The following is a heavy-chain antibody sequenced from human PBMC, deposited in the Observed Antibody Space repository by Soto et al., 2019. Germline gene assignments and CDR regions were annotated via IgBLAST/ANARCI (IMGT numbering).Heavy chain of an antibody. CDR1: GFTFSNYA. D-gene: IGHD6-13*01. V-gene: IGHV3-23*01. CDR2: ISGSGGST. CDR3: AKDQGSSWYEIDY. Sequence: PGGSLRLSCAASGFTFSNYAVTWVRQAPGKGLEWVSTISGSGGSTYYADSVKGRFTISRDNSKNTLYLQMNSLRAEDTAVYYSAKDQGSSWYEIDYWGQGTLVTVSP. J-gene: IGHJ4*02.